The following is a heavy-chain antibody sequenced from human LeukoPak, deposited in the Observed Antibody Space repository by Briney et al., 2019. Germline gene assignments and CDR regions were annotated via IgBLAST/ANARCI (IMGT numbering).Heavy chain of an antibody. V-gene: IGHV1-46*01. Sequence: ASVKVSCKASGYTFTSYYMHWVRQAPGQGLEWMGIINPSGGSTSYAQKFQGGVTITADESTSTAYMELSSLRSEDTAVYYCLRAMEGIAVAGTGYWGQGTLVTVSS. D-gene: IGHD6-19*01. J-gene: IGHJ4*02. CDR2: INPSGGST. CDR1: GYTFTSYY. CDR3: LRAMEGIAVAGTGY.